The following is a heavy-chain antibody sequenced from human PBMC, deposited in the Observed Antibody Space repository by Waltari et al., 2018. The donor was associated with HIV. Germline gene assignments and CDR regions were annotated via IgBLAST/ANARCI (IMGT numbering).Heavy chain of an antibody. CDR3: AKGGIVVVVAAFNWFDP. CDR1: GFTFSSYD. V-gene: IGHV3-23*01. J-gene: IGHJ5*02. Sequence: EVQLLESGGGLVQPGGSLRLNCAASGFTFSSYDMRGVLQAPGKCLEWVSAISGSGGSTYYADSVKGRFTISRDNSKNTLYLQMNSLRAEDTAVYYFAKGGIVVVVAAFNWFDPWGQGTLVTVSS. D-gene: IGHD2-15*01. CDR2: ISGSGGST.